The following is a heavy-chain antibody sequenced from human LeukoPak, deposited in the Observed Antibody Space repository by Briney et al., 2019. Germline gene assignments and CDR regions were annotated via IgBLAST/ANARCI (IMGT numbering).Heavy chain of an antibody. Sequence: GESLKISCKGSGYSFANYWIGWVRQMPGKGLEWMGIIYPGDSETRYNPSFQGQVTISADKSISTAYLQWISLKASDNAMYYCARQTGGGTAVFNWGQGTLVTVSS. CDR1: GYSFANYW. V-gene: IGHV5-51*01. CDR2: IYPGDSET. J-gene: IGHJ4*02. CDR3: ARQTGGGTAVFN. D-gene: IGHD1-14*01.